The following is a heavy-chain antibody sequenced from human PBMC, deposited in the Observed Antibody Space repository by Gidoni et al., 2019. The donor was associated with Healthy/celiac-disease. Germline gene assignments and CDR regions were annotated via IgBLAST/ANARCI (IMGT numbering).Heavy chain of an antibody. D-gene: IGHD5-18*01. V-gene: IGHV4-61*02. CDR2: IYTSGST. Sequence: QVQLQESGSGLVKPSQTLSLTCTVSGVSLSSGSYYWSWIRQPAGKGLEWIGRIYTSGSTNYNPSLKSRVTMSVDTSKNQFSLKLSSVTAADTAVYYCARGMRGYSYDAFDIWGKGTMVTVSS. CDR3: ARGMRGYSYDAFDI. J-gene: IGHJ3*02. CDR1: GVSLSSGSYY.